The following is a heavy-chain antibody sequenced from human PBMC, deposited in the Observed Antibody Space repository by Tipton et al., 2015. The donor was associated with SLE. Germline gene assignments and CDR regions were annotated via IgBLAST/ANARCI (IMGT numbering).Heavy chain of an antibody. D-gene: IGHD1-26*01. V-gene: IGHV3-23*01. CDR3: AKDSGSFDY. CDR1: GFTFNNYA. J-gene: IGHJ4*02. CDR2: ISETGTNT. Sequence: SLRLSCTASGFTFNNYAMNWVRQAPGKGLEWVSAISETGTNTFYADSVKGRFTISRGNSKNTLYLQMNSLRAEDTAVYYCAKDSGSFDYWGQGTLVTVSS.